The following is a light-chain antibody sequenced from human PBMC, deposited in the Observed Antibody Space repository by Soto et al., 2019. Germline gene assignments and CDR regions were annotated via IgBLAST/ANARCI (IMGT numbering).Light chain of an antibody. CDR1: SSDIGSYNY. Sequence: QSVLTQPASVSGSPGQSITISCTGTSSDIGSYNYVSWYQQHPGEVPRLMIYDVSNRPSGVSNRFSGSKSGNTAYLTISGLQAEDEADYYCGSYTSDNTLVFGGGTKLTVL. V-gene: IGLV2-14*03. CDR2: DVS. CDR3: GSYTSDNTLV. J-gene: IGLJ2*01.